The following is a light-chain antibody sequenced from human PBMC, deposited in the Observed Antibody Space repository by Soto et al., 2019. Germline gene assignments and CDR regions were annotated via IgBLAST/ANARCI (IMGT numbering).Light chain of an antibody. CDR3: QQYNNWPWT. J-gene: IGKJ1*01. CDR2: GAF. V-gene: IGKV3-15*01. CDR1: QSVSSD. Sequence: EIVMTQSPATLSVSPGERATLSCRASQSVSSDLAWFRQKPGQAPRRLIYGAFNRATGIPARFSGSGSGTEFTLTISSLQSEDFAVYYCQQYNNWPWTFGQGTKVEIK.